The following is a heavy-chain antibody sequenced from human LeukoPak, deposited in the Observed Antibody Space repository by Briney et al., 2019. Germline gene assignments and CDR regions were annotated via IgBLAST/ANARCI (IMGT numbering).Heavy chain of an antibody. CDR1: GGSISSYS. D-gene: IGHD3-3*01. V-gene: IGHV4-59*01. J-gene: IGHJ6*02. CDR3: ARDKAAPYYDFWSGYYSYYGMDV. CDR2: IYYSGST. Sequence: SETLSLTCTVSGGSISSYSWSWIRQPPGKGLEWIGYIYYSGSTNYNPSLKSRVTISVDTSKNQFPLKLSSVTAADTAVYYCARDKAAPYYDFWSGYYSYYGMDVWGQGTTVTVSS.